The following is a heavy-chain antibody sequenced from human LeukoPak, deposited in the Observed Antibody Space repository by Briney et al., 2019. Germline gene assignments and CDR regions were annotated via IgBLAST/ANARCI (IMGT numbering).Heavy chain of an antibody. J-gene: IGHJ4*02. CDR1: GFTFSSYW. Sequence: GGSLRLSCAASGFTFSSYWMSWVRQAPGKGLEWVANIKQDGSEKYYVDSVKGRFTISRDNSKNTLYLQMNSLRAEDTAVYYCAKVGYYDIWNPFDYWGQGTLVTVSS. CDR3: AKVGYYDIWNPFDY. V-gene: IGHV3-7*01. CDR2: IKQDGSEK. D-gene: IGHD3-3*01.